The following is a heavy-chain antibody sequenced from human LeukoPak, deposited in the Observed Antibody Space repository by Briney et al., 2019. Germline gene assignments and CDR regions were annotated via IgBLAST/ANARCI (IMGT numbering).Heavy chain of an antibody. J-gene: IGHJ4*02. Sequence: GGSLRLSCAASGFTFSSYWMSWVRQAPGKGLEWVANIKQDGSENYYVDSVKGRFTISRDNAKNSLYLQMNSLRAEDTAVYYCASFPLSRPFDYWGQGTLVIVSS. V-gene: IGHV3-7*01. CDR1: GFTFSSYW. CDR3: ASFPLSRPFDY. D-gene: IGHD3-3*02. CDR2: IKQDGSEN.